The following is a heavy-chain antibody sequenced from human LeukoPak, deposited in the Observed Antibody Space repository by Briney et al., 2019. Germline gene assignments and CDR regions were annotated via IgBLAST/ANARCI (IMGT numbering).Heavy chain of an antibody. D-gene: IGHD3-9*01. J-gene: IGHJ3*02. CDR3: AKVRTDYDILTGYWGAFDI. CDR1: GFTFSSYA. V-gene: IGHV3-23*01. CDR2: ISGSGGST. Sequence: GGSLRLSCAASGFTFSSYAMSWVRQAPGKGLEWVSAISGSGGSTYYADPVKGRFTISRDNSKNTLYLQMNSLRAEDTAVYYCAKVRTDYDILTGYWGAFDIWGQGTMVTVSS.